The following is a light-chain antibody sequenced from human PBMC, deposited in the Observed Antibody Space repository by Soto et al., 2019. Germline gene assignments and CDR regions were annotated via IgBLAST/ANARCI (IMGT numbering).Light chain of an antibody. J-gene: IGKJ4*01. CDR3: QQRSNWLLT. CDR2: DAS. V-gene: IGKV3-11*01. CDR1: QSVSSY. Sequence: EIVLTQSPATLSLSPGERDTISCRASQSVSSYLAWYQQKPGQAPRLLIYDASNRATGIPARFSGSGSGTDFTLTISSLESEDFAVYYCQQRSNWLLTFGGGTKVEIK.